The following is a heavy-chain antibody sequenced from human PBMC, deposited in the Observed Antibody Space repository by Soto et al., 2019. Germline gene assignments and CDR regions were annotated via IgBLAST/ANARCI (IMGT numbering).Heavy chain of an antibody. CDR3: ARDIAVAGESFDY. D-gene: IGHD6-19*01. Sequence: GGSLRLSCAASGFTFSSYWMSWVRQAPGKGLEWVANIKQDGSEKYYVDSVKDRFTISRDNAKNSLYLQMNSLRAEDTAVYYCARDIAVAGESFDYWGQGTLVTVSS. CDR2: IKQDGSEK. V-gene: IGHV3-7*05. J-gene: IGHJ4*02. CDR1: GFTFSSYW.